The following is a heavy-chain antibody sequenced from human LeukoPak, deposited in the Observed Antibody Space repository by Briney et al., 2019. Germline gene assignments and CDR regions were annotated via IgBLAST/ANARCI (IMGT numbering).Heavy chain of an antibody. J-gene: IGHJ4*02. CDR1: GFTFSSYS. CDR3: AREGLRAYYFDY. CDR2: ISSSSSYI. Sequence: GGSLRLSCAASGFTFSSYSMNWVRQAPGKGLEWVSSISSSSSYIYYADSVKGRFTISRDNAKNSLYLQMNSLRAEDTAVYYRAREGLRAYYFDYWGQGTLVTVSS. V-gene: IGHV3-21*01.